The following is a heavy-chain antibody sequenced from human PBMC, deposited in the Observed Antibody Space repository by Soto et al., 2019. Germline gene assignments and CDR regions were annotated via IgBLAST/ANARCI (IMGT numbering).Heavy chain of an antibody. V-gene: IGHV3-30*18. CDR3: AKINYGSGPCMDV. D-gene: IGHD3-10*01. CDR1: GFTFSSYG. Sequence: QVQLVESGGGVVQPGRSLRLSCAASGFTFSSYGMHWVRQAPGKGLEWVAVISYDGSNKYYADSVKGRFTISRDNSKNTLYLQMNSLRAEDTAVYYCAKINYGSGPCMDVWGQGTTVTVSS. CDR2: ISYDGSNK. J-gene: IGHJ6*02.